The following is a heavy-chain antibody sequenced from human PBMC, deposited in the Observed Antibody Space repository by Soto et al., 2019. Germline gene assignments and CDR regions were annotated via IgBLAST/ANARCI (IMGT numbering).Heavy chain of an antibody. D-gene: IGHD2-15*01. CDR3: GRVVEAATRQTDPDS. Sequence: SETLSLTCTVSGVSIHNSHSFCAWIRQPPGKGLEFIASVYHNGGAHYNSSLKSRLTISVDTAHNQVSLTMRSLTAADTPVYYCGRVVEAATRQTDPDSWGQGILVTVSS. V-gene: IGHV4-39*01. CDR2: VYHNGGA. J-gene: IGHJ5*01. CDR1: GVSIHNSHSF.